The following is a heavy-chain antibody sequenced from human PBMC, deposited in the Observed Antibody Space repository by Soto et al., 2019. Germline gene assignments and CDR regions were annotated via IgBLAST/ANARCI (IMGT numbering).Heavy chain of an antibody. V-gene: IGHV1-2*04. D-gene: IGHD6-19*01. CDR2: INPNSGGT. CDR3: ARSPIAVAGTLDP. CDR1: GYTFTGYY. J-gene: IGHJ5*02. Sequence: ASVKVSCTASGYTFTGYYMHWVRQAPGQGLEWMGWINPNSGGTNYAQKFQGWVTMTRDTSISTAYMELSRLRSDDTAVYYCARSPIAVAGTLDPWGQGTLVTVSS.